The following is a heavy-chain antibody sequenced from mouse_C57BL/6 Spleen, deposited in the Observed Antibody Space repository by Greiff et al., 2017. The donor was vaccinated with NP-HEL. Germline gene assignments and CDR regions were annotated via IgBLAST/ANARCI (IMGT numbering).Heavy chain of an antibody. V-gene: IGHV1-82*01. CDR3: ARGETAQATGAMDY. CDR2: IYPGDGDT. CDR1: GYAFSSSW. Sequence: VQLQESGPELVKPGASVKISCKASGYAFSSSWMNWVKQRPGKGLEWIGRIYPGDGDTNYNGKFKGKATLTADKSSSTAYMQLSSLTSEDSAVYFCARGETAQATGAMDYWGQGTSVTVSS. D-gene: IGHD3-2*02. J-gene: IGHJ4*01.